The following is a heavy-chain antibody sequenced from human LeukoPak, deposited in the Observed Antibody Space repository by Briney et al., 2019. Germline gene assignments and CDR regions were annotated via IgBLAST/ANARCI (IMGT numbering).Heavy chain of an antibody. D-gene: IGHD6-19*01. J-gene: IGHJ6*02. CDR1: GYTFTSYY. Sequence: GASVKVSCKASGYTFTSYYMHWVRQAPGQGLEWMGIINPSGGSTSYAQKFQGRVTMTRDMSTSTVYMELNSLRAEDTAVYYCARFPGYSSGWTNYYYYYGMDVWGQGTTVTVSS. CDR2: INPSGGST. CDR3: ARFPGYSSGWTNYYYYYGMDV. V-gene: IGHV1-46*01.